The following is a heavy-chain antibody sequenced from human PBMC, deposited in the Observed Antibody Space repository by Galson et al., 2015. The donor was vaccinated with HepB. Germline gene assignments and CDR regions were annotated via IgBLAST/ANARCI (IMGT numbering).Heavy chain of an antibody. J-gene: IGHJ5*02. CDR3: ARATLGWFDP. CDR1: AFTFSDYH. Sequence: SLRLSCAASAFTFSDYHMSWIRQAPGKGLEWVSYISGSGSTTIFYADSVKGRFTISRDNAKNSLYLQMTSLRAEDTAVYYCARATLGWFDPWGQGTLVTVSS. CDR2: ISGSGSTTI. D-gene: IGHD2/OR15-2a*01. V-gene: IGHV3-11*01.